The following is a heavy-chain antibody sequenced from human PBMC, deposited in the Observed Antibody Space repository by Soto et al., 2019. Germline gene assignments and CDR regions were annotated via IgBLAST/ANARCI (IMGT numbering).Heavy chain of an antibody. V-gene: IGHV3-30-3*01. Sequence: QVQLVESGGGVVQPGGSLRLSCSASGFTFSRYAMHWVRQAPCEGLDWVAVVSFDGSNEYYAESVRGRFTISRDTSKNTLYLQMNSLRPEDTAVYFCARPRMTTTTRYHGMDVWGRGTTVTVSS. CDR2: VSFDGSNE. CDR1: GFTFSRYA. J-gene: IGHJ6*02. CDR3: ARPRMTTTTRYHGMDV. D-gene: IGHD4-17*01.